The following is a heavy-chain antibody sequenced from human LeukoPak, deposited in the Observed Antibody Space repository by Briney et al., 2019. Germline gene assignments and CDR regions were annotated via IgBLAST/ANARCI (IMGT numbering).Heavy chain of an antibody. CDR3: ARVGRGYSFNVYYFDY. D-gene: IGHD5-18*01. CDR2: ISYDGSNK. J-gene: IGHJ4*02. V-gene: IGHV3-30*03. Sequence: GGSLRLSCAASGFTFSRSSMNWVRQAPGKGLEWVAIISYDGSNKYYADSVKGRFTISRDNSKNTLYLQMNSLRVEDTAVYYCARVGRGYSFNVYYFDYWGQGTLVTVSS. CDR1: GFTFSRSS.